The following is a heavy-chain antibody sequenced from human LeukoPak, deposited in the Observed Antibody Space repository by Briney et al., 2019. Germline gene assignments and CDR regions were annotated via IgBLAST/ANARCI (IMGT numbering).Heavy chain of an antibody. CDR2: ISSSSSYI. D-gene: IGHD3-9*01. CDR3: AREDRYFDLYYYYYMDV. Sequence: GSLRLSCAASGFTFSSYSMNWVRQAPGKGLEWVSSISSSSSYIHYADSVKGRFTISRDNAKNSLYLQMNSLRAEDTAVYYCAREDRYFDLYYYYYMDVWGKGTTVTVSS. V-gene: IGHV3-21*06. J-gene: IGHJ6*03. CDR1: GFTFSSYS.